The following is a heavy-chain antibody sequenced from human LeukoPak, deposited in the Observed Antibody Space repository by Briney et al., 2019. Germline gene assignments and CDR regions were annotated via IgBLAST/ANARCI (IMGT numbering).Heavy chain of an antibody. CDR3: ARLDVSGARTSEHPNENFDY. CDR1: GYSFTSYW. V-gene: IGHV5-51*01. Sequence: GESLEISCKGSGYSFTSYWIGWVRQMPGKGLGWMGIIYPGDSDTRYSPSFQGQVTISADKSISTAYLQWSSLKASDTAMYYCARLDVSGARTSEHPNENFDYWGQGTLVTVSS. D-gene: IGHD3-10*01. CDR2: IYPGDSDT. J-gene: IGHJ4*02.